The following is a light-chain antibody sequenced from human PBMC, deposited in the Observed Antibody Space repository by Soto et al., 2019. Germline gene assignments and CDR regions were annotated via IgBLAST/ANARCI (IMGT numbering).Light chain of an antibody. J-gene: IGKJ5*01. V-gene: IGKV1-39*01. CDR3: QQTYSTLSIT. Sequence: DIQMTQSPSSLSASVGDRVTITCRASESIARHLNWYQQKPGKAPKLLIYAASSLQNGVPSRFRGGGSGTDFTLTISNLQPADFATYYCQQTYSTLSITFGQGTRLEIK. CDR2: AAS. CDR1: ESIARH.